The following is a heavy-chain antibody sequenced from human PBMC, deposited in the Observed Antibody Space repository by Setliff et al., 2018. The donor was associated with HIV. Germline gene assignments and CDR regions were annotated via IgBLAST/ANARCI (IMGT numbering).Heavy chain of an antibody. D-gene: IGHD3-10*01. Sequence: SETLSLTCAVYGGSFSGYYWSWIRQPPGKGLEWIGEINHSGSTNYKPSLKSRVTMSVDTSKNQFSLKLTSVTAADTAVYYCARGYEYYYGSGSLSNWFDPWGQGTLVTVSS. CDR3: ARGYEYYYGSGSLSNWFDP. CDR1: GGSFSGYY. CDR2: INHSGST. V-gene: IGHV4-34*01. J-gene: IGHJ5*02.